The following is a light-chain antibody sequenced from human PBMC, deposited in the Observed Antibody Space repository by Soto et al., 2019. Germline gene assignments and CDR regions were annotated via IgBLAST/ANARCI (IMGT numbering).Light chain of an antibody. Sequence: AIQMTQSPSSLSASVGDRVTITCRASQDIRNDLGWYQEKPRQAPKLLIYAASNLQSGVPSRFSGSGSGTDFTLTISSMQPEDFATYYCLQDYNYPWTFGPGTKVEV. V-gene: IGKV1-6*01. J-gene: IGKJ1*01. CDR1: QDIRND. CDR3: LQDYNYPWT. CDR2: AAS.